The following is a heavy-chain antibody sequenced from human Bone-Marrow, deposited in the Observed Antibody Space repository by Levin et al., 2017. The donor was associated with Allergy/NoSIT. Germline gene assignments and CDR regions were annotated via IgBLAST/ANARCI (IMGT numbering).Heavy chain of an antibody. CDR3: AKDSIAVAAMPGAFDV. D-gene: IGHD6-19*01. Sequence: GGSLRLSCEASGFSFENYAMHWVRQAPGKGLEWVSGIKWNSLDLGYVDSARGRFTISRDNARNSLYLQMDSLRPDDTALYFCAKDSIAVAAMPGAFDVWGQGAMVTVSS. J-gene: IGHJ3*01. CDR2: IKWNSLDL. V-gene: IGHV3-9*01. CDR1: GFSFENYA.